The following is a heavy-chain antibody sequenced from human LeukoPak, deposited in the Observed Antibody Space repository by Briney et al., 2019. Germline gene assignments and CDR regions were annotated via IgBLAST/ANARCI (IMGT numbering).Heavy chain of an antibody. D-gene: IGHD5-24*01. CDR3: AKQMAVDYFDY. CDR1: GFAFSDYG. CDR2: ISYDGKNE. Sequence: GGSLRLSCAASGFAFSDYGMDWVRQAPGKGLEWVAVISYDGKNEYYTDSVKGRFTISRDNAKNTVYLQMNSLKPEDTAVYYCAKQMAVDYFDYWGQGTLVTVSS. V-gene: IGHV3-30*18. J-gene: IGHJ4*02.